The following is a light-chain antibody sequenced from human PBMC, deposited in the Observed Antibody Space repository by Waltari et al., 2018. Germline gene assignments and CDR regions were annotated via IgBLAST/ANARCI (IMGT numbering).Light chain of an antibody. V-gene: IGLV2-14*03. CDR1: NSDIGAYNY. CDR3: SAHSASSTHVL. J-gene: IGLJ2*01. CDR2: DVN. Sequence: QSALTQPASVSGSPGQSITISCTGTNSDIGAYNYVFWYQQYPGTAPKLIIYDVNIRPSVICVRSSGSKSGNTASRTISGLQAEDEADYYCSAHSASSTHVLFGGGTKLTVL.